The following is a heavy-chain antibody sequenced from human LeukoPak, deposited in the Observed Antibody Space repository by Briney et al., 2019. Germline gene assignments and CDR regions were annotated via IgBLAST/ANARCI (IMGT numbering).Heavy chain of an antibody. D-gene: IGHD1-26*01. CDR3: ARTYSGSYHYYYYYYMDV. Sequence: GASVKVSCKASGYTFTGYYMHWVRQAPGQGLEWMGWINPNSGGTNYAQKFQGRVTMTRDTSISTAYMELSRLRSDDTAVYYCARTYSGSYHYYYYYYMDVWGKGTTVTVSS. V-gene: IGHV1-2*02. CDR1: GYTFTGYY. CDR2: INPNSGGT. J-gene: IGHJ6*03.